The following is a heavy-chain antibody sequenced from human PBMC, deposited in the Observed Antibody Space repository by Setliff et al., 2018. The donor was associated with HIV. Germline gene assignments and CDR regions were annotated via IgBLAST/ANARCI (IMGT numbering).Heavy chain of an antibody. V-gene: IGHV4-34*01. CDR1: GGSLSGYY. CDR3: ARELGSFPYYMDV. Sequence: SETLSLTCAVYGGSLSGYYWSWIRQSPEKGLEWIGEIHHSRRTNYSPSLKSRVAISLDTSKNRFSLKLSSVTAADTAIYYCARELGSFPYYMDVWGKGTTVTVSS. D-gene: IGHD3-10*01. J-gene: IGHJ6*03. CDR2: IHHSRRT.